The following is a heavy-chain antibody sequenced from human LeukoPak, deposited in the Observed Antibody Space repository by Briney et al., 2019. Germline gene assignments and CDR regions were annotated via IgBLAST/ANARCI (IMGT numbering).Heavy chain of an antibody. J-gene: IGHJ4*02. V-gene: IGHV4-59*12. D-gene: IGHD4-11*01. CDR2: IYYNVNS. CDR1: GDSFNEYY. Sequence: LETLSLTCTVSGDSFNEYYWNWIRQPPGKGLEWIGYIYYNVNSNYSPSLKSRVSMSVDTSKNQISLRLTSVTAADTAMYYCAREEGLQSHFEFWGQGALVTVSS. CDR3: AREEGLQSHFEF.